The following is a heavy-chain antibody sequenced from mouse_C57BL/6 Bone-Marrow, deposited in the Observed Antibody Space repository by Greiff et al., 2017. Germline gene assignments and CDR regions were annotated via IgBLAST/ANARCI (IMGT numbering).Heavy chain of an antibody. V-gene: IGHV1-81*01. CDR1: GYTFTSYG. D-gene: IGHD3-1*01. J-gene: IGHJ1*03. Sequence: VKLQESGAELARPGASVKLSCKASGYTFTSYGISWVKQRTGQGLEWIGEIYPRSGNTYYNEKFKGKATLTADKSSSTAYMELRSLTSEDSAVYFCAREGLDWYFDVWGTGTTVTVSS. CDR3: AREGLDWYFDV. CDR2: IYPRSGNT.